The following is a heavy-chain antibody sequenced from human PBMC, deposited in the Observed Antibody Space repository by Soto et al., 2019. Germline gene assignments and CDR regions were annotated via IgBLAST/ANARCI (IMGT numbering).Heavy chain of an antibody. CDR2: MWYDGTNK. J-gene: IGHJ3*02. CDR3: ARDATFGSKGGSFDI. Sequence: GGSLRLSCSASGFSFSNYSMHRVRQYPGKGLVWVAVMWYDGTNKYYGESVKGRFTISRDNSENTLYLQMNSLRVEDTAVYYCARDATFGSKGGSFDIWGHGTLVTVSS. V-gene: IGHV3-33*01. CDR1: GFSFSNYS. D-gene: IGHD2-15*01.